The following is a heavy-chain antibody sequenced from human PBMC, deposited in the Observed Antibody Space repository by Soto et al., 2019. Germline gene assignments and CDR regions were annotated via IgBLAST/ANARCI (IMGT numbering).Heavy chain of an antibody. CDR1: GFTFSTYG. V-gene: IGHV3-33*01. CDR2: IWYDGSNK. D-gene: IGHD3-16*01. J-gene: IGHJ6*04. Sequence: QVQLVESGGGVVQPGRSLRLSCGASGFTFSTYGMHWVRQAPGKGLEWVAVIWYDGSNKYYTDSVKGRFTISRDNSKNTIYRQMNSLRAEDTDVYSRATDDRRCIRIARYGGLDYGMNAWGKEPTVTVSS. CDR3: ATDDRRCIRIARYGGLDYGMNA.